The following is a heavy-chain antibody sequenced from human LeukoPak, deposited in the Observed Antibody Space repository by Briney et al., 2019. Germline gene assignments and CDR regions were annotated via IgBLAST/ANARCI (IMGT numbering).Heavy chain of an antibody. D-gene: IGHD3-10*01. Sequence: SETLSLTCAVYGGSFSGYYWSWIRQPPGKGLEWIGEINHSGSTNYNPSLKSRVTISVDTSKNQFSLKLSSVTAADTAVYYCARIRPRYYYGSGSYYNLGMDVWGQGTTVTVSS. CDR3: ARIRPRYYYGSGSYYNLGMDV. J-gene: IGHJ6*02. CDR1: GGSFSGYY. CDR2: INHSGST. V-gene: IGHV4-34*01.